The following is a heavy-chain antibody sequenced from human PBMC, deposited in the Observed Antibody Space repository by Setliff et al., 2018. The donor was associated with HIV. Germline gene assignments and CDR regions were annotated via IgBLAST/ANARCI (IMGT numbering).Heavy chain of an antibody. CDR1: GYSVTAFW. Sequence: GESLKISCKASGYSVTAFWIGWGRQTPGKGLVWMGIIYPADSDTIYSPSFQGQVTISADKSINTAYLEWSSLDASDTAIYYCARHRPYTNSPPGGPFDMWGQGTGVTVS. CDR2: IYPADSDT. J-gene: IGHJ3*02. CDR3: ARHRPYTNSPPGGPFDM. V-gene: IGHV5-51*01. D-gene: IGHD6-6*01.